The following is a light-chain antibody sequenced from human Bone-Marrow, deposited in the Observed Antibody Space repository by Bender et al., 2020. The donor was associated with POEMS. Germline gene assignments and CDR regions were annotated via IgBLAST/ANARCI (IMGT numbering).Light chain of an antibody. Sequence: QSALTQPASVSGSPGQSITISCTGTSSDVGSYNLVSWFQQHPGKAPRLMIYEVTKRPSGVSDRFSGSKSGNTASLTISGLQAEDEATYYCCSFAGSTFFLLFGRGTEVTVL. CDR3: CSFAGSTFFLL. CDR2: EVT. V-gene: IGLV2-23*02. J-gene: IGLJ3*02. CDR1: SSDVGSYNL.